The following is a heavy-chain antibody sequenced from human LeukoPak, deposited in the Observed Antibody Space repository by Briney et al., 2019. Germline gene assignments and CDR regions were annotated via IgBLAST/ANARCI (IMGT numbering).Heavy chain of an antibody. J-gene: IGHJ4*02. CDR3: ARGSITMVRGVRKYYFDY. CDR1: GFTFSSYS. Sequence: PGGSLRLSCAASGFTFSSYSMNWVRQAPGKGLEWVSYISSSSSTIYYADSVKGRFTISRDNAKNSLYLQMNSLRAEDTAVYYCARGSITMVRGVRKYYFDYWGQGTLVTVSS. V-gene: IGHV3-48*01. D-gene: IGHD3-10*01. CDR2: ISSSSSTI.